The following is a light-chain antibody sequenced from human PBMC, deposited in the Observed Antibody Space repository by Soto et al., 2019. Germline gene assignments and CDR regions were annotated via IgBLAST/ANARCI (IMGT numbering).Light chain of an antibody. J-gene: IGKJ1*01. V-gene: IGKV1-12*01. CDR3: QQLNSFPWT. CDR2: SAS. CDR1: QGINKW. Sequence: DIQMTQSPSSVSASVGDRVTITCRASQGINKWLAWYQQKPGTAPKLLIYSASSLQSGVPSRFSGSGSGTDFTLTISSLQPEDFATYYCQQLNSFPWTFGQGTKVDIK.